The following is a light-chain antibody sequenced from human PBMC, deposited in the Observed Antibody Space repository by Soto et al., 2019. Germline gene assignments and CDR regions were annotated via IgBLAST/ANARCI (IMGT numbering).Light chain of an antibody. CDR3: LQNNNYPLT. Sequence: AIQMTQSPSSLSASVGDRVTVTCRASQDIRSDVGWYQQKPGQAPKVLMYAASRLHSGVPSRFSGSGSGTDFVLNISSLQLEDVETYYCLQNNNYPLTFGGGTKVEIK. CDR2: AAS. CDR1: QDIRSD. J-gene: IGKJ4*01. V-gene: IGKV1-6*01.